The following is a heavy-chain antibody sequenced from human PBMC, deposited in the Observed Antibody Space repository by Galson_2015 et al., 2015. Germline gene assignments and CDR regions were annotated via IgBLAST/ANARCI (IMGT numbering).Heavy chain of an antibody. J-gene: IGHJ5*02. V-gene: IGHV3-23*01. CDR2: ISGSGGST. D-gene: IGHD3-22*01. CDR1: GFTFSSYA. Sequence: SLRLSCAASGFTFSSYAMSWVRQAPGKGLEWVSAISGSGGSTYYADSVKGRFTISRDNSKNTLYLQMNSLRAEDTAVYYCAKPPTNSFYYDSSGYYLWGQGTLVTVSS. CDR3: AKPPTNSFYYDSSGYYL.